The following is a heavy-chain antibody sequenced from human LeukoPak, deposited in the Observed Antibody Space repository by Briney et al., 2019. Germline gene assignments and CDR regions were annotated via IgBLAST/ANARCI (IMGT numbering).Heavy chain of an antibody. J-gene: IGHJ4*02. CDR2: MNPNSGNT. CDR1: GYTFTSYD. V-gene: IGHV1-8*01. CDR3: ARGLGYCSGGSCPDDY. D-gene: IGHD2-15*01. Sequence: ASVKVSCKASGYTFTSYDINWVRQATGQGLEWMGWMNPNSGNTGYAQKFQGRVTMTTDTSTSTAYMELRSLRSDDTAVYYCARGLGYCSGGSCPDDYWGQGTLVTVSS.